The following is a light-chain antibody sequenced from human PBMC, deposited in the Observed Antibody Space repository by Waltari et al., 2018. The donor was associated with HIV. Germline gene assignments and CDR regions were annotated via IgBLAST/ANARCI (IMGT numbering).Light chain of an antibody. CDR1: SSNIGADYD. CDR3: QSYDRSLSASVV. Sequence: QSVLTQPPSVSGAPGQRVTISCTGGSSNIGADYDVHWYQQIPATAPKLLISGNKNRPSGVPDRFSAAKSGTSASLPITGLQAEDEADYFCQSYDRSLSASVVFGGGTKLTVL. J-gene: IGLJ2*01. CDR2: GNK. V-gene: IGLV1-40*01.